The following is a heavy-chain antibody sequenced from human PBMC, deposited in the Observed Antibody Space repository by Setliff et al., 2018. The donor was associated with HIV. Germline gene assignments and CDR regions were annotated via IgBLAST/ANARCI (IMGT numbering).Heavy chain of an antibody. CDR3: ARDTQWLVRSASSVGAFDI. D-gene: IGHD6-19*01. CDR1: GYTFTSYA. V-gene: IGHV7-4-1*02. Sequence: GASVKVSCKASGYTFTSYAMNWVRQAPGQGLEWMGWINTNTGNPTYAQGFTGRFVFSLDTSVSTAYLQISSLKAEDTAVYYCARDTQWLVRSASSVGAFDIWGQGTMVTVSS. J-gene: IGHJ3*02. CDR2: INTNTGNP.